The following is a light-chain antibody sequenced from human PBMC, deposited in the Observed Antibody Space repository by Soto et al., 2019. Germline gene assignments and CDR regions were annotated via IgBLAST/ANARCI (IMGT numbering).Light chain of an antibody. CDR1: SNDIGGYNY. CDR3: SSYTSSSTLL. J-gene: IGLJ2*01. Sequence: QSALTQPASVSGSPGQSITFSCTGTSNDIGGYNYVSWYQQHPGKAPKLMIFDVSNRPSGVSYRFSGSKSGNTASVTISGLQAEDEADYYCSSYTSSSTLLFGGGTKLTVL. CDR2: DVS. V-gene: IGLV2-14*01.